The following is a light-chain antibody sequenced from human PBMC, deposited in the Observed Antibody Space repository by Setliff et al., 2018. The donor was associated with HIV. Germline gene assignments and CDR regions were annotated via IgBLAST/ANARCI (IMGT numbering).Light chain of an antibody. CDR2: DVS. CDR3: SAYTSSSTLYV. V-gene: IGLV2-14*03. J-gene: IGLJ1*01. CDR1: SSDVGGYNY. Sequence: QSALTQPASVSGSPGQSITISCSGTSSDVGGYNYVSWYKQHPGKAPKLMIYDVSNRPSGVSNRFSGPKSGNTASLTIAGLQAEDEVDYYGSAYTSSSTLYVFGTGTKGTVL.